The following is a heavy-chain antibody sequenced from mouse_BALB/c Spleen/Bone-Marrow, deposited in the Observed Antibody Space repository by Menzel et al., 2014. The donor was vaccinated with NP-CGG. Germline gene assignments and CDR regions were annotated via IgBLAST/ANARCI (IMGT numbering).Heavy chain of an antibody. V-gene: IGHV1S29*02. CDR3: ARRDFGDF. J-gene: IGHJ2*01. CDR1: GYTFTDYN. Sequence: VQLQQSGPELVKPGASVKISCKASGYTFTDYNMNWVRQSHGKRLERIGYIYPYNGDTGYNQKFKTRATLSIDNSSNTAYMELHSLTSEDSAVYYCARRDFGDFWGQGTTLTVSS. CDR2: IYPYNGDT. D-gene: IGHD3-3*01.